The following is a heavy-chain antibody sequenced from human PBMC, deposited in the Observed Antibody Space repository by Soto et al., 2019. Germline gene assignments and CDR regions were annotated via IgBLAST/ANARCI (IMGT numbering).Heavy chain of an antibody. CDR3: VRAQQWLFGFDY. CDR1: GFTVSSNY. J-gene: IGHJ4*02. CDR2: IYSGGST. Sequence: GGSLRLSCAASGFTVSSNYMSWVRQAPGKGLEWVSVIYSGGSTYYADSVKGRFTISRDNSKNTLYLQMNSLRAEDTAVYYCVRAQQWLFGFDYWGQGTLVTVSS. V-gene: IGHV3-66*01. D-gene: IGHD6-19*01.